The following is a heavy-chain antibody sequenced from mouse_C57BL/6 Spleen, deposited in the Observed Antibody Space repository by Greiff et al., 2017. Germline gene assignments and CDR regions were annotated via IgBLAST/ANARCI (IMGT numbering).Heavy chain of an antibody. CDR1: GYTFTSYW. Sequence: VQLQESGAELVRPGSSVKLSCKASGYTFTSYWMHWVKQRPIQGLEWIGNIDPSDSETNYNQKFKDKATLTVDKSSSTAYMQLSSLTSEDSAVYYSARRLDLDDWGQGTTLTVSS. D-gene: IGHD3-2*02. V-gene: IGHV1-52*01. CDR2: IDPSDSET. CDR3: ARRLDLDD. J-gene: IGHJ2*01.